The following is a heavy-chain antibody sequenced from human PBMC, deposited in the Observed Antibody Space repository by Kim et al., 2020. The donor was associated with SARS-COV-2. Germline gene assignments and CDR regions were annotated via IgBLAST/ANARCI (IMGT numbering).Heavy chain of an antibody. Sequence: SETLSLTCTVSGGSISNSFWSWIRQPPGKGLEWIAYIYNSGTTNYNPSLKSRVTISMDTSKNQFSLKLSSVTAADTAVYYCVRHVECIPGTCNFHDAFEIWGQGTMVTVSS. CDR2: IYNSGTT. CDR3: VRHVECIPGTCNFHDAFEI. V-gene: IGHV4-59*08. CDR1: GGSISNSF. J-gene: IGHJ3*02. D-gene: IGHD2-21*01.